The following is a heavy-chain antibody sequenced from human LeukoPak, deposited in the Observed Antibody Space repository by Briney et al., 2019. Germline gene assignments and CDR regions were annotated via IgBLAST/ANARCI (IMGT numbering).Heavy chain of an antibody. CDR1: GFSFSNYG. Sequence: GGFLRLSCAASGFSFSNYGMNWVRQAPGKGLEWVSGITGNGATTYYADSVKGRFTISRDNSRNTVYLQMNSLRAEDTAVYYCANDLGWIQLNLGRGQGTLVTVSS. V-gene: IGHV3-23*01. D-gene: IGHD5-18*01. CDR2: ITGNGATT. J-gene: IGHJ4*02. CDR3: ANDLGWIQLNLG.